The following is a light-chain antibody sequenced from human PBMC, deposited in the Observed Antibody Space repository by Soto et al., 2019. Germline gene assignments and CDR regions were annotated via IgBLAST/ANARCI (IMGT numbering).Light chain of an antibody. CDR2: DAS. CDR3: QQDDNHPIT. CDR1: QDISNY. J-gene: IGKJ5*01. V-gene: IGKV1-33*01. Sequence: DIQMTQSPSSLSASVGDRVTITCQASQDISNYLNWYQQKPGKAPKLLIYDASNLETGVPSRFSGSGSGTDFTFTISSLQPEDIATYYFQQDDNHPITFGQGTRLDIK.